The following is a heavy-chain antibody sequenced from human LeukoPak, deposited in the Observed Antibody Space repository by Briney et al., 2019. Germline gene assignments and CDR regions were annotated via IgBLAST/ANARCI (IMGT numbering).Heavy chain of an antibody. Sequence: ASVKVSCKASGYTFTSYYMHWVRQAPGQGLEWMGIINPSGGSTSYAQEFQGRVTMTRDMSTSTVYMELSSLRSEDTAVYYCARGGYSSGWYQSAFDIWGQGTMVTVSS. CDR3: ARGGYSSGWYQSAFDI. J-gene: IGHJ3*02. CDR2: INPSGGST. D-gene: IGHD6-19*01. V-gene: IGHV1-46*01. CDR1: GYTFTSYY.